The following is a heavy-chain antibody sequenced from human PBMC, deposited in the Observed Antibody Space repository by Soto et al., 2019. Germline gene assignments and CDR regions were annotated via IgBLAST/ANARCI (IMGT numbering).Heavy chain of an antibody. CDR3: ARDLNGPNYLHYYYYGMDV. Sequence: GASVKVSCKASGYTFTGYYMHWVRQAPGQGLEWMGWINPNSGGTNYAQKFQGRVTMTRDTSISTAYMELSRLRSDDTAVYYCARDLNGPNYLHYYYYGMDVWGQGTTVTVSS. CDR2: INPNSGGT. D-gene: IGHD1-7*01. V-gene: IGHV1-2*02. CDR1: GYTFTGYY. J-gene: IGHJ6*02.